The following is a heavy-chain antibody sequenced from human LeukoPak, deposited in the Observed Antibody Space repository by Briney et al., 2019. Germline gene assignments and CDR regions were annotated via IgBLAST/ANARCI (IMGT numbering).Heavy chain of an antibody. J-gene: IGHJ4*02. D-gene: IGHD6-19*01. CDR2: TYYRSKWYN. CDR1: GDSVSRNSAA. Sequence: SQTLSLTCGISGDSVSRNSAAWNWIRQSPSRGLEWLGRTYYRSKWYNEYAVSVKSRITINADTSKNQFSLKLSSVTAADTAVYYCARAAYSSGWSSYFDYWGQGTLVTVSS. V-gene: IGHV6-1*01. CDR3: ARAAYSSGWSSYFDY.